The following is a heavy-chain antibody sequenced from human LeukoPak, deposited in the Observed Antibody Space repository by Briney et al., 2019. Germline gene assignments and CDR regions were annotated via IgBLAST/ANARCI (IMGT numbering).Heavy chain of an antibody. CDR1: GDSISSFY. V-gene: IGHV4-59*01. D-gene: IGHD5-12*01. CDR2: ISYSGST. J-gene: IGHJ4*02. CDR3: ARGTSGYDPFDY. Sequence: SETLSLTCTVSGDSISSFYWSWIRQPPGKGLEWIGYISYSGSTNYNPSLKSRVTISVDTSKNQFSLKLSSVTAADTAVYYCARGTSGYDPFDYWGQGTLVTVSS.